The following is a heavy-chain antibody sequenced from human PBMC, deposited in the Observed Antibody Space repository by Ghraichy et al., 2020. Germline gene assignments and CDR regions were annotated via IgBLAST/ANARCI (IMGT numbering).Heavy chain of an antibody. D-gene: IGHD2-2*01. Sequence: GGSLRLSCAASGFTFSSYAMIWVRQAPGKGLEWVSGISGSGSSTYYADSVKGRFTISRDNSKNTLYLQMNSLRVGDTAVYYCAERMGSSTSSVLKGARGGMDVRGQGTTLTVSS. CDR3: AERMGSSTSSVLKGARGGMDV. CDR2: ISGSGSST. J-gene: IGHJ6*02. V-gene: IGHV3-23*01. CDR1: GFTFSSYA.